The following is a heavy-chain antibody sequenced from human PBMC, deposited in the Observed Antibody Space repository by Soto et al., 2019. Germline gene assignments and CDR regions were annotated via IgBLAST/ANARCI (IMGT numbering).Heavy chain of an antibody. V-gene: IGHV4-31*03. CDR1: GGSISSGGYY. J-gene: IGHJ6*02. Sequence: SETLSLTCTVSGGSISSGGYYWSWIRQHPGKGLEWIGYIYYSGSTYYNPSLKSRVTISVDTSKNQFSLKLSSVTAADTAVYYCASNPISGYYGMDVWGQGTTVTVS. CDR3: ASNPISGYYGMDV. CDR2: IYYSGST.